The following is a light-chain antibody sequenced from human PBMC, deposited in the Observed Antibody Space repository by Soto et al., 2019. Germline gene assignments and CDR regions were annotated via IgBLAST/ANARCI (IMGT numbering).Light chain of an antibody. Sequence: DIPMTQSPSSLSASVGDRVTITCRASQSISTYLNWYQQKPGKAPKVLIYGASSLQSGVPSRFSGSGSGTDFTLTISSLQPEDFATYYCQQSYSTPMWTFGQGTKVEIK. J-gene: IGKJ1*01. V-gene: IGKV1-39*01. CDR2: GAS. CDR1: QSISTY. CDR3: QQSYSTPMWT.